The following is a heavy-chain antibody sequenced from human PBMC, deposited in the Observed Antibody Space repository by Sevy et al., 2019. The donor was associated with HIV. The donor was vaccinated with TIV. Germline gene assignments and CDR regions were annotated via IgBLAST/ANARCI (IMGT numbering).Heavy chain of an antibody. CDR2: ISSSSSYI. CDR1: GFTFSSYS. CDR3: AREDVCWHLYYYYYGMDV. V-gene: IGHV3-21*01. D-gene: IGHD6-13*01. J-gene: IGHJ6*02. Sequence: GGSLRLSCAASGFTFSSYSMNWVRQAPGKGLEWVSSISSSSSYIYYADSVKGRFTISRDNAKNSLYLQMNSLRAEDTAVYYCAREDVCWHLYYYYYGMDVWGQVTTVTVSS.